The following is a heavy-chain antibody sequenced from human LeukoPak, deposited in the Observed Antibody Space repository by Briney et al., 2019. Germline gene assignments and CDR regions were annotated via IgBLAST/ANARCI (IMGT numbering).Heavy chain of an antibody. Sequence: SQTLSLTCAISGDSVSSNSAAWNWIRKSPSRGLEWLGRTYYRSKWYNDYAVSVKSRITINPDTSKNQFSLQLNSVTPEDTAVYYCARHRNENTYSSSWYVYGMDVWGQGTMVTVSS. D-gene: IGHD6-13*01. CDR2: TYYRSKWYN. V-gene: IGHV6-1*01. J-gene: IGHJ6*02. CDR1: GDSVSSNSAA. CDR3: ARHRNENTYSSSWYVYGMDV.